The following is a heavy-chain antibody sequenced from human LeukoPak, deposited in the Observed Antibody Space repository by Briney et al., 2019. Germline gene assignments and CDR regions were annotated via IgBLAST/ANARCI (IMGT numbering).Heavy chain of an antibody. CDR3: ARVRDLGWYFGWIDLHIPQDDAFDI. CDR1: GFTFSSYS. J-gene: IGHJ3*02. D-gene: IGHD6-19*01. Sequence: PGGSLRLSCAASGFTFSSYSMNWVRQAPGKGLEWVSSISSSSSYIYYADSVKGRFTISRDNAENSLYLQMNSLRAEDTAVYYCARVRDLGWYFGWIDLHIPQDDAFDIWGQGTMVTVSS. CDR2: ISSSSSYI. V-gene: IGHV3-21*01.